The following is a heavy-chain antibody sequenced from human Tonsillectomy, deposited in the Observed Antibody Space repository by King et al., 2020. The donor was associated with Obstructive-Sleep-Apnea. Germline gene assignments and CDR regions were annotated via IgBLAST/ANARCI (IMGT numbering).Heavy chain of an antibody. D-gene: IGHD3-10*01. V-gene: IGHV3-13*01. CDR3: ARGQAGQDYGSGSYWGRDYYGMDV. CDR2: IGTAGDT. CDR1: GFTFSSYD. J-gene: IGHJ6*02. Sequence: EVQLVESGGGLVQPGGSLRLSCAASGFTFSSYDMHWVRQATGKGLEWVSAIGTAGDTYYPGSVKGRFTISRENAKNSLYLQMNSLRAGDTAVYYCARGQAGQDYGSGSYWGRDYYGMDVWGQGTTVTVSS.